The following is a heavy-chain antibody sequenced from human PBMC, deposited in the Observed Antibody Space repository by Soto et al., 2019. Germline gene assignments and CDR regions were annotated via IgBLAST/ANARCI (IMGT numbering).Heavy chain of an antibody. V-gene: IGHV1-69*01. CDR3: ARGDRIAARPLPED. D-gene: IGHD6-6*01. CDR1: GGTFSSYA. Sequence: QVQLVQSGAEVKKPGSSVKISCKASGGTFSSYAIIWVRQAPGQGLEWMGGIIPIFGTANYAQKFQGRVTITADESTSTAYMELSCLRSEDTAVYYCARGDRIAARPLPEDWGQGTLVTVSS. J-gene: IGHJ4*02. CDR2: IIPIFGTA.